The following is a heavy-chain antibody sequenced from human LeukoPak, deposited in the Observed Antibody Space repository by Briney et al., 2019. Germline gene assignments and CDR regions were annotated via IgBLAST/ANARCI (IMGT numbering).Heavy chain of an antibody. CDR3: ARGDTMVRGLISDY. CDR2: INPNSGYT. CDR1: GYTFSDYY. V-gene: IGHV1-2*02. J-gene: IGHJ4*02. D-gene: IGHD3-10*01. Sequence: ASVTVSCTASGYTFSDYYLHWVRQAPGQGLEYMGWINPNSGYTKYSQSFQGRVTMTRDTSISTAYMELSRLISDVTAVYYCARGDTMVRGLISDYWGQGTLVTVSS.